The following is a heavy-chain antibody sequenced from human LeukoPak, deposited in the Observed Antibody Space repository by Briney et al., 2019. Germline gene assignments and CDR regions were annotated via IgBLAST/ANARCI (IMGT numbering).Heavy chain of an antibody. CDR1: GGSISSYY. V-gene: IGHV4-59*12. CDR3: ARAGRRGHVAYYYDSSGYFFDY. CDR2: IYHSGST. Sequence: SETLSLTCTVSGGSISSYYWTWIRQPPGKGLEWIGYIYHSGSTYYNPSLKSRVTISVDRSKNQFSLKLSSVTAADTAVYYCARAGRRGHVAYYYDSSGYFFDYWGQGTLVTVSS. D-gene: IGHD3-22*01. J-gene: IGHJ4*02.